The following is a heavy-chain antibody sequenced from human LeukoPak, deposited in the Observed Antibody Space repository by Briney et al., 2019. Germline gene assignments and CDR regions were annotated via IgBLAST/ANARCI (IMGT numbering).Heavy chain of an antibody. CDR1: GGSFSGYY. V-gene: IGHV4-34*01. D-gene: IGHD2-21*02. CDR2: INHSGST. Sequence: SETLSLTCAVYGGSFSGYYWSWIRQPPGKGLEWIGEINHSGSTNYNPSLKSRVTISVDTSKNQFSLKLSSVTAADTAVYYCATYAAGDPLAFDIWGQGTMVTVSS. CDR3: ATYAAGDPLAFDI. J-gene: IGHJ3*02.